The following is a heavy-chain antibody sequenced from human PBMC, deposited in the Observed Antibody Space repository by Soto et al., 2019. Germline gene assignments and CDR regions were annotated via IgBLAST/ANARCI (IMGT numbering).Heavy chain of an antibody. D-gene: IGHD1-26*01. CDR1: GFSLITSGMG. CDR3: ARTVGPGIFDS. V-gene: IGHV2-5*02. Sequence: QITLKEAGPTLVKPTQTLTLTCTFSGFSLITSGMGVGWVRQPPGKALEWLALIYWDDDQGYSTSLKSRLTIPKDTSKNQGVLTMTNMDPADTATYYCARTVGPGIFDSWGQGTLVTVSS. J-gene: IGHJ4*02. CDR2: IYWDDDQ.